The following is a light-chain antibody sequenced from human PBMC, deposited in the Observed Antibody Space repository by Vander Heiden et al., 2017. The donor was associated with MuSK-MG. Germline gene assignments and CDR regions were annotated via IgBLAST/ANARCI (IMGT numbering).Light chain of an antibody. Sequence: SPVLTQPPPVSVAPGQTAPITPGGNNIGSRSVHWSQQKPGQAPVLVVYDDGGRPSGIPERFSGSNSGNTATLTISRVEAGDEADDYCQVWESSSDHPYVFGTGTKVTVL. V-gene: IGLV3-21*02. CDR3: QVWESSSDHPYV. J-gene: IGLJ1*01. CDR1: NIGSRS. CDR2: DDG.